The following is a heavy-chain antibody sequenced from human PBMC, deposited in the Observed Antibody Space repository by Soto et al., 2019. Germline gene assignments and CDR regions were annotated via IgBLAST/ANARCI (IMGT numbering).Heavy chain of an antibody. CDR3: GKDRGGFAGGWESSDY. D-gene: IGHD6-19*01. V-gene: IGHV3-23*01. CDR1: GFNFDTNSMSRFT. J-gene: IGHJ4*02. CDR2: ISGSGGKA. Sequence: GGSLRLSCAASGFNFDTNSMSRFTMSWVRQAPGKGLEWVSSISGSGGKAYYTESVRGRFIISRDNSKNMLYLEMNSLSAEDTAFYYCGKDRGGFAGGWESSDYWGQGALVTVSS.